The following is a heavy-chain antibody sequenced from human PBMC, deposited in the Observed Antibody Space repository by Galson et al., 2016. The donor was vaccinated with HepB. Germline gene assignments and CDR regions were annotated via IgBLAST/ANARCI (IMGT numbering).Heavy chain of an antibody. CDR2: TFYRSTWEN. CDR3: ARAVMLGRGMDV. D-gene: IGHD3-10*01. Sequence: CAISGDSVYNNGAAWVWIRQSPSRGLEWLGRTFYRSTWENHYTGSVRNRITISPDTSRNQFSLHLNSVTPEDTAVYYCARAVMLGRGMDVWGQGTAVTVSS. V-gene: IGHV6-1*01. J-gene: IGHJ6*02. CDR1: GDSVYNNGAA.